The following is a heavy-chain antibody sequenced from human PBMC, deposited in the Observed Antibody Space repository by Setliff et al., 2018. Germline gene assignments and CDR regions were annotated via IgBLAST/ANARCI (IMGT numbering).Heavy chain of an antibody. CDR1: GFTFTSYA. V-gene: IGHV3-30*04. J-gene: IGHJ4*01. Sequence: GGSLRLSCAASGFTFTSYALHWVRQAPGKGLEWVTLISYEGIDKYYADSVKGRFTVSRDNSKNTLYLQMNSLRAEDTAIYYCARSPHDFWSGRVFFDYWGQGMLVTVSS. CDR2: ISYEGIDK. CDR3: ARSPHDFWSGRVFFDY. D-gene: IGHD3-3*01.